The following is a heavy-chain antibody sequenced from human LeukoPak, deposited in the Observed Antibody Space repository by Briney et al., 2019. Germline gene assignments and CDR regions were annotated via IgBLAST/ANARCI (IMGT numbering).Heavy chain of an antibody. J-gene: IGHJ5*02. D-gene: IGHD3-10*01. CDR3: AKAREWFGESNNWFDP. Sequence: KPGGSLRLSCAASRFTFNKYAMTWVRQAPGKGLEWVSAIDGNGISTYYADSVKGRFSISRDNSKNALYLQMNSLRAEDTAVYYCAKAREWFGESNNWFDPWGQGTLVTVSS. CDR1: RFTFNKYA. V-gene: IGHV3-23*01. CDR2: IDGNGIST.